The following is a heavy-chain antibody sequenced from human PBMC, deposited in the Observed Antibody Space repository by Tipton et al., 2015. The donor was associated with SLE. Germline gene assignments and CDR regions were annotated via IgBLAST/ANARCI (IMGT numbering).Heavy chain of an antibody. Sequence: TLSLTCTVSGGSISSYYWSWIRQPPGKGLEWIGYIYTSGSTNYNPSLKSRVTISVDTSKNQFSLKLSSVTAADTAVYYCARHLEGYSSSSFDYWGQGTLVTVSS. CDR1: GGSISSYY. CDR3: ARHLEGYSSSSFDY. CDR2: IYTSGST. D-gene: IGHD6-13*01. J-gene: IGHJ4*02. V-gene: IGHV4-4*09.